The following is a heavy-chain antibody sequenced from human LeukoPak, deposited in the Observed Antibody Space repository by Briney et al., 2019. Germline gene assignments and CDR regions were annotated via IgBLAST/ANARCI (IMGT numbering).Heavy chain of an antibody. CDR2: ISSSSAYT. V-gene: IGHV3-11*06. CDR1: GFTLSDYY. Sequence: GGSLRLSCAASGFTLSDYYMSWIRQAPGKGLERVSYISSSSAYTDYADSVKGRFSTSRDNAKNSLYLQMNSLRAEDTAVYYCAREGGLRLTTRYFDYWGQGTLVTVSS. J-gene: IGHJ4*02. CDR3: AREGGLRLTTRYFDY. D-gene: IGHD4-17*01.